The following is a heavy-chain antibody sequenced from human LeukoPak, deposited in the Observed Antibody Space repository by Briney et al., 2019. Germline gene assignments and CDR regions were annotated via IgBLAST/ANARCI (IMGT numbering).Heavy chain of an antibody. Sequence: SETLSLTCTVSGGSISSYYWSWIRQPPGKGLEWIGYIYYSGSTNYNPSLKSRVTISVDTSKNQFSLKLSSVTAAVTAAYYCARQIGDYFPYYYYYMAVWGKGTTVTVSS. J-gene: IGHJ6*03. CDR2: IYYSGST. V-gene: IGHV4-59*01. CDR1: GGSISSYY. D-gene: IGHD2/OR15-2a*01. CDR3: ARQIGDYFPYYYYYMAV.